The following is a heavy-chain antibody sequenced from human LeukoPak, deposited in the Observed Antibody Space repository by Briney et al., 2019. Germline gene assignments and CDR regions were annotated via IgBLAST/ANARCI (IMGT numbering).Heavy chain of an antibody. CDR1: GGSFSGYY. J-gene: IGHJ6*02. Sequence: SETLSLTCAVYGGSFSGYYWSWIRQPLGKGLEWIGEINHSGSTNYNPSLKSRVTISVDTSKNQFSLKLSSVTAADTAVYYCARDRRQGYSYGFYYYYGMDVWGQGTTVTVSS. CDR2: INHSGST. CDR3: ARDRRQGYSYGFYYYYGMDV. D-gene: IGHD5-18*01. V-gene: IGHV4-34*01.